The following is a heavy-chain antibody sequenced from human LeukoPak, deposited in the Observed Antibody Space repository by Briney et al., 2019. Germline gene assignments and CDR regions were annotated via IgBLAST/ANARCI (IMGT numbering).Heavy chain of an antibody. Sequence: SETLSLTCSVSGDSISNNYWSWIRQPAGKGLEWIGRIYSGGSTNYNPSLKSRVTMSVDTSKNQFSLKLSSVTAADTAVYYCARSYSILTGYYYLDYWGQGTLVTVSS. CDR1: GDSISNNY. CDR3: ARSYSILTGYYYLDY. J-gene: IGHJ4*02. CDR2: IYSGGST. D-gene: IGHD3-9*01. V-gene: IGHV4-4*07.